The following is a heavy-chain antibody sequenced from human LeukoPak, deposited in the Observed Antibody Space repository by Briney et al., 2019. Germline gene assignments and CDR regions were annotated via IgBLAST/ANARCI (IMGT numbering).Heavy chain of an antibody. J-gene: IGHJ4*02. CDR2: ISSSSSYI. CDR1: GFTFSSYS. CDR3: ARDGPAGWEPFSFDY. V-gene: IGHV3-21*01. D-gene: IGHD1-26*01. Sequence: GGSLRLSCAASGFTFSSYSMNWVRQAPGKGLEWVSSISSSSSYIYYADSVKGRFTISRDNAKNSLYLQMNSLRAEDTAVYYCARDGPAGWEPFSFDYWGQGTLVTVSS.